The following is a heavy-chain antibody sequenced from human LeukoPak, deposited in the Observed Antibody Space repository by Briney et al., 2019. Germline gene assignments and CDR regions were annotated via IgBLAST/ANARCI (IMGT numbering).Heavy chain of an antibody. CDR1: GGSISSGDYY. V-gene: IGHV4-30-4*08. CDR3: ARARAYSSSWYSFDY. D-gene: IGHD6-13*01. J-gene: IGHJ4*02. CDR2: IYHTGIT. Sequence: SETLSLTCTVSGGSISSGDYYWSWIRQPPGKGLEWIGHIYHTGITYYNPSLNSPSTFLVDTSKNQCSLKVNSVTAADTAVYHCARARAYSSSWYSFDYWGQGTLVTVSS.